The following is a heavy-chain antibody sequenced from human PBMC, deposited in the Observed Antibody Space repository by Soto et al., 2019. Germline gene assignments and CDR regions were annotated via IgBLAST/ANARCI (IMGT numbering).Heavy chain of an antibody. CDR3: ARQNRYCSSTSCYRDYYYYGMDV. CDR1: GFSISNFG. D-gene: IGHD2-2*01. V-gene: IGHV3-21*05. J-gene: IGHJ6*02. CDR2: ISRSHSDI. Sequence: PGGSLRLSCSASGFSISNFGMFWVRQAPGRGLEWIPFISRSHSDIYYADSVKGRFTISRDNAKNSMFLQMNSLRDEDRAVYYCARQNRYCSSTSCYRDYYYYGMDVWGQGTTVTVSS.